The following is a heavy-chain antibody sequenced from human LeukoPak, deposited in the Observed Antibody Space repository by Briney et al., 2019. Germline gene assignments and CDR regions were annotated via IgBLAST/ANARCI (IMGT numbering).Heavy chain of an antibody. CDR3: ARESGSGELLFDY. D-gene: IGHD3-10*01. CDR2: ISYDGSNK. Sequence: GGSLRLSCAASGFTFSSYAMHWVRQAPGKGLEWVAVISYDGSNKYYADSVKGRFTISRDNSKNTLYLQMNSLRAEDTAVYYCARESGSGELLFDYWGQGTLVTVSS. CDR1: GFTFSSYA. J-gene: IGHJ4*02. V-gene: IGHV3-30*04.